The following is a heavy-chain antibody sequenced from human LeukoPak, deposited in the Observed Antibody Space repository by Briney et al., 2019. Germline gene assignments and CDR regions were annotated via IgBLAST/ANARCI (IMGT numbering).Heavy chain of an antibody. Sequence: GASVKVSCKASGYTFTSYDINWVRQATGQGLEWMGWMNPNSGNTGYAQKFQGRVTITRNTSISTAYMELRSLRSDDTAVYYCARGGRSEMVRGVQQGYYYYGMDVWGQGTTVTVSS. CDR3: ARGGRSEMVRGVQQGYYYYGMDV. V-gene: IGHV1-8*03. CDR2: MNPNSGNT. CDR1: GYTFTSYD. D-gene: IGHD3-10*01. J-gene: IGHJ6*02.